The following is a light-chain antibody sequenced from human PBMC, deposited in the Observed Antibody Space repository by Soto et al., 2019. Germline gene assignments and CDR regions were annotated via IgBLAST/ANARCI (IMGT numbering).Light chain of an antibody. CDR1: QSVRSRF. CDR3: QQYGSSPRT. V-gene: IGKV3-20*01. J-gene: IGKJ1*01. Sequence: EIVLTQSPGTLSFSPGERATLSCRASQSVRSRFFAWYQQRPGQAPRLLIYGASTRATGIPDRFSGSGSGTDFTLAISRLEPEDFAAYYCQQYGSSPRTFGQGTKVEIQ. CDR2: GAS.